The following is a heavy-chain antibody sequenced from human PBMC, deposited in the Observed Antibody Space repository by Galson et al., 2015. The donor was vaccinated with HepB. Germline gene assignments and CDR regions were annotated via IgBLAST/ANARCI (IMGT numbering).Heavy chain of an antibody. CDR3: ARPPRASGWYIYYFDY. Sequence: SVKVSCKASGYTFTDYYINWVRQSTGQGLEWMGWMNPINGKTGYAQKFQDRVIMARDTSINTAYMELTSLTSDDTAVYYCARPPRASGWYIYYFDYWGQGTLVTVSS. D-gene: IGHD6-19*01. CDR1: GYTFTDYY. J-gene: IGHJ4*02. CDR2: MNPINGKT. V-gene: IGHV1-8*01.